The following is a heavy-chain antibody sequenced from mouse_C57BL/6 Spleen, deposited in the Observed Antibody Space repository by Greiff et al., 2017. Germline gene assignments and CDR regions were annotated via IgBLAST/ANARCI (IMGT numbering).Heavy chain of an antibody. V-gene: IGHV1-82*01. D-gene: IGHD2-5*01. CDR1: GYAFSSSW. J-gene: IGHJ3*01. CDR2: IYPGDGDT. Sequence: QVQLQQSGPELVKPGASVKISCKASGYAFSSSWMNWVKQRPGKGLEWIGRIYPGDGDTNYNGKFKGKATLTADKSSSTAYMQLSSLTSEDSAVDCCARSGYSNHDWFAYWGQGTLVTVSA. CDR3: ARSGYSNHDWFAY.